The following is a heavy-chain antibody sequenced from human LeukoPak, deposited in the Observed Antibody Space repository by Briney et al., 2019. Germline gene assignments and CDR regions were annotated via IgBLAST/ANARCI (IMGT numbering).Heavy chain of an antibody. J-gene: IGHJ4*02. Sequence: SETLSLTCTVSGGSIRSSSYYWGWIRQPPGKGLEWIGSIYYSGSTYYNPSLKSRVTISVDTSKNQFSLKLSSVTAADTAVYYCARVGRITIFGVVRTWFDYWGQGTLVTVSS. V-gene: IGHV4-39*07. CDR1: GGSIRSSSYY. CDR3: ARVGRITIFGVVRTWFDY. D-gene: IGHD3-3*01. CDR2: IYYSGST.